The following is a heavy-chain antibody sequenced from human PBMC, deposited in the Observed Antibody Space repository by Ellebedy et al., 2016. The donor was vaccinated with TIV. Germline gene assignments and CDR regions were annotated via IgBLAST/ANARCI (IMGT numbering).Heavy chain of an antibody. CDR3: ATGTGLFDY. Sequence: GESLKISXAASGFTFSSYAMSWVRQAPGKGLEWVSAISGSGGSTYYADSVKGRFTISRDNSKNTLYLQMNSLRAEDTAVYYCATGTGLFDYWGQGTLVTVSS. J-gene: IGHJ4*02. CDR2: ISGSGGST. V-gene: IGHV3-23*01. CDR1: GFTFSSYA. D-gene: IGHD1-1*01.